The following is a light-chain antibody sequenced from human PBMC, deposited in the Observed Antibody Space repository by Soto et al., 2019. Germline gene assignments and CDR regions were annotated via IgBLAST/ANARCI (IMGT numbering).Light chain of an antibody. CDR3: QQLNAYPLT. CDR1: QSISTN. V-gene: IGKV1-9*01. CDR2: GAS. Sequence: TQSPDTLSVSPGERVTFSCRASQSISTNLAWYQQKPGRAPNLLIYGASTLQSGVPSRFSGSGSGTDFPLTISNLQPEDFATYYCQQLNAYPLTFGQGTRLEIK. J-gene: IGKJ5*01.